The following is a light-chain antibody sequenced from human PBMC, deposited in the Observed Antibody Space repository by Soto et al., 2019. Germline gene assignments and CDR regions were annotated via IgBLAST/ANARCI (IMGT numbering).Light chain of an antibody. Sequence: IQVTQSPSSLSASVVDRVTITFRASQVISSYLAWYQQKPGKAPKLLIYAASTLQSGVPSRFSGSGSGTDFTLTISCLQSEDFATYYCQQYYSYPLTFGGGTKVDIK. CDR3: QQYYSYPLT. V-gene: IGKV1-8*01. CDR1: QVISSY. J-gene: IGKJ4*01. CDR2: AAS.